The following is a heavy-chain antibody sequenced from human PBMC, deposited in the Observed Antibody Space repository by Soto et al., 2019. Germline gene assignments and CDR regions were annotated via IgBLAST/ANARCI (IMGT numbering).Heavy chain of an antibody. Sequence: EVQLVESGGGLVQPGGSLRLSRAASGFTLSDHYMDWVRQAPGKGLEWVARSRNKDHSYSREYAASVKGRFTISRDDSKNSLYLQMSSLKAEYTAVYYCVRGHWSFDYWGQGTVVTVSS. D-gene: IGHD2-8*02. CDR1: GFTLSDHY. J-gene: IGHJ4*02. V-gene: IGHV3-72*01. CDR3: VRGHWSFDY. CDR2: SRNKDHSYSR.